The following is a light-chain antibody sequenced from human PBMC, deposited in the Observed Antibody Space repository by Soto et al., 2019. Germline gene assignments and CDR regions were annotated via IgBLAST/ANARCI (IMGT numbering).Light chain of an antibody. J-gene: IGKJ5*01. V-gene: IGKV1-12*01. CDR2: AAS. CDR3: QRANRLPVT. CDR1: QDISRW. Sequence: EIHLTQSPSSVCASGGERGTLSWRASQDISRWLAWYQQKPGKAPKLLIYAASSLQSGIPLRFSGSGSGTDTTLVSSLVHPDDSVSYYLQRANRLPVTFGGGTRLEI.